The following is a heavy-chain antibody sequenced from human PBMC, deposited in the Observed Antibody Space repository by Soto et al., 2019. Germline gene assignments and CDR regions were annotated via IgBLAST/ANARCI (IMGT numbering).Heavy chain of an antibody. CDR1: GFTFGDYA. V-gene: IGHV3-49*04. CDR3: ARAGNRYRTTNWLDP. CDR2: IRSKAYGATT. J-gene: IGHJ5*02. D-gene: IGHD3-16*02. Sequence: PGGSLRLSFTASGFTFGDYAIIWVRQAPEKGLEWLGFIRSKAYGATTEIAASVKGRLSLSRDDSRSIADLELHSLKGDDTGVYFCARAGNRYRTTNWLDPWGQGTLVTVSS.